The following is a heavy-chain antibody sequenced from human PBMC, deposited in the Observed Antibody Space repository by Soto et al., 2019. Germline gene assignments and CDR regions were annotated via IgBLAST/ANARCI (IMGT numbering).Heavy chain of an antibody. D-gene: IGHD6-19*01. V-gene: IGHV3-30*18. CDR1: GFTFSSYG. J-gene: IGHJ3*02. Sequence: QVQLVESGGGVVQPGRSLRLSCAASGFTFSSYGMHWVRQAPGKGLEWVAVISYDGSNKYYADSVKGRFTISRDNSKNTLYLQMNSLRAEDTAVYYCAKEAYSSGWEAAFDIWGQGTMVTVSS. CDR3: AKEAYSSGWEAAFDI. CDR2: ISYDGSNK.